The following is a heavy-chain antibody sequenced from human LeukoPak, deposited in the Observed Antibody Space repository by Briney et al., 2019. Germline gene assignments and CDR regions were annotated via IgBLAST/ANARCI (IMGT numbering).Heavy chain of an antibody. CDR1: GYTFTSYD. CDR3: ARTSAGTRGGYDV. J-gene: IGHJ4*02. V-gene: IGHV1-8*01. D-gene: IGHD1-1*01. CDR2: INPNSGNT. Sequence: ASVKVSCKASGYTFTSYDINWVRQASGQGLEWMGWINPNSGNTGFTQKFQGRVTVTRSTSMSTAYMELSSLTSDDTAVYYCARTSAGTRGGYDVWGQGTLVAVSS.